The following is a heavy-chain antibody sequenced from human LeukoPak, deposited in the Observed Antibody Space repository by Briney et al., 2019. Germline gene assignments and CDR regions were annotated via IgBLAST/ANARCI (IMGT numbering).Heavy chain of an antibody. CDR1: GFTFSSYV. V-gene: IGHV3-23*01. D-gene: IGHD6-6*01. CDR3: ATQRLGGSSDY. CDR2: ISGSGGST. Sequence: GESLRLSCAASGFTFSSYVMTWVRQAPGKGLEWVSTISGSGGSTYYADSVKGRFTISRDNSKTTLYLQMNSLRAEDTAIYYCATQRLGGSSDYWGQGTLVTVSS. J-gene: IGHJ4*02.